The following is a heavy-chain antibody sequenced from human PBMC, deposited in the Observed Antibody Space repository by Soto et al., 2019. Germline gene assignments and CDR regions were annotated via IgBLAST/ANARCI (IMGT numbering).Heavy chain of an antibody. CDR2: ISAYNGNT. CDR3: ARVPPVQYGDLFDFDY. V-gene: IGHV1-18*01. D-gene: IGHD4-17*01. Sequence: ASVKVSCKASGYTFTSYGISWVRQAPGQGLEWMGWISAYNGNTNYAQKLQGRVTMTTDTSTSTAYMELRSLRSDDTAVYYCARVPPVQYGDLFDFDYWGQGTLVTVSS. CDR1: GYTFTSYG. J-gene: IGHJ4*02.